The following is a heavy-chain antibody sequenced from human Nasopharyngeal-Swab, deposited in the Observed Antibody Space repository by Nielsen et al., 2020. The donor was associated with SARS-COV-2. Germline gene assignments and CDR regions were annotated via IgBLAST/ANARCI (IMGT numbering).Heavy chain of an antibody. CDR2: VSQGGGT. V-gene: IGHV4-34*01. D-gene: IGHD6-6*01. Sequence: PGKGLEWIGEVSQGGGTNYNPSVKNRVTISVATSKNQFSLKLSSVTAAETAVYYCARGGAGVVASPVLGLGPYYSYYYMDVWGKGTTVTVSS. CDR3: ARGGAGVVASPVLGLGPYYSYYYMDV. J-gene: IGHJ6*03.